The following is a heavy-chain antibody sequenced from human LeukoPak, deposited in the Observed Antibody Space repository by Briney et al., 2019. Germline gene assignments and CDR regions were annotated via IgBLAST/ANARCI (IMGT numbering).Heavy chain of an antibody. V-gene: IGHV3-23*01. CDR2: ISGSGGST. D-gene: IGHD4-17*01. J-gene: IGHJ5*02. Sequence: GRSLRLSCAASGFTFSSYAMSWVRQAPGKGLEWVSAISGSGGSTYYADSVKGRFTISRDNSKNTLYLQMNSLRAEDTAVYYCAKDDYGDYGLGDDPWGQGTLVTVSS. CDR3: AKDDYGDYGLGDDP. CDR1: GFTFSSYA.